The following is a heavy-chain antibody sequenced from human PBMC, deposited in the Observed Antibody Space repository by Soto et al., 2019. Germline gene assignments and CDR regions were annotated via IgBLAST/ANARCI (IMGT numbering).Heavy chain of an antibody. CDR1: GFSLTTSGVC. Sequence: SGPTLVNPTQTLTLTCTFSGFSLTTSGVCVSWIRQPPGKALEWVALIDWDDDKYYSTSLKTRLTISKGTSINQVVLTMTNMDPVDTATYYCARSDYGDLTHWGQGTLVTVSS. V-gene: IGHV2-70*13. CDR2: IDWDDDK. D-gene: IGHD4-17*01. J-gene: IGHJ4*02. CDR3: ARSDYGDLTH.